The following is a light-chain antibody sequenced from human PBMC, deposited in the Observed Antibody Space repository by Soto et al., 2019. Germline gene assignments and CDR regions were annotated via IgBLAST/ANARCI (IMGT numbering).Light chain of an antibody. CDR3: QQTNSFPYT. CDR2: GAS. J-gene: IGKJ2*01. CDR1: QAISTW. V-gene: IGKV1-12*01. Sequence: DIQLTQSPSSVSASVGDSVTLTCRASQAISTWLAWYQQRPGKAPQLLIFGASSLQSGVPSRFSGRGSGTDFTLTISSLQPEDFANYYCQQTNSFPYTFGPGAKLDIK.